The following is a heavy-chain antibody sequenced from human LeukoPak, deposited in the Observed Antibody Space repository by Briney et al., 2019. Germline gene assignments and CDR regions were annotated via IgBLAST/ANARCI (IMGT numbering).Heavy chain of an antibody. CDR1: GYTFTSYG. V-gene: IGHV1-18*01. D-gene: IGHD3-10*01. J-gene: IGHJ4*02. Sequence: GASVKVSCKASGYTFTSYGISWVRQAPGQGLEWMGWISAYNGNTNYAQKLQGRVTMTTVTSTSTAYMELRSLRSDDTAVYYCARDWVRNYYGSGDFDYWGQGTLVTVSS. CDR2: ISAYNGNT. CDR3: ARDWVRNYYGSGDFDY.